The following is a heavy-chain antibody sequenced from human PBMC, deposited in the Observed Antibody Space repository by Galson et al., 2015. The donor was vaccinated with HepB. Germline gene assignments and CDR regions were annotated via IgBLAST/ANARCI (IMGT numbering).Heavy chain of an antibody. CDR3: ARGRMVRGLTLRYDAFDI. CDR2: ISDDGSNK. Sequence: SLRLSCAASGFTFSSYAMHGVRQAPGKGLEWVAVISDDGSNKYYADSVKGRFTISRDNSKNTLYLQMNSLRAEDTAAYYCARGRMVRGLTLRYDAFDIWGQGTMVTVSS. J-gene: IGHJ3*02. V-gene: IGHV3-30*04. D-gene: IGHD3-10*01. CDR1: GFTFSSYA.